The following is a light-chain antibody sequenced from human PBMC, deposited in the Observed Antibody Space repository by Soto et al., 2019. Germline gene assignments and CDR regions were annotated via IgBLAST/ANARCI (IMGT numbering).Light chain of an antibody. CDR1: QNVYTF. CDR3: QQRNNWPLT. CDR2: DAS. Sequence: VLTQSPGTLSLSPGERASLSCRASQNVYTFLAWYQQRPGQAPRLLIYDASNWDTGVPARFSGSGSGTDVTLTISSLEPEDFAVYDCQQRNNWPLTFGAGTRVEV. V-gene: IGKV3-11*01. J-gene: IGKJ4*01.